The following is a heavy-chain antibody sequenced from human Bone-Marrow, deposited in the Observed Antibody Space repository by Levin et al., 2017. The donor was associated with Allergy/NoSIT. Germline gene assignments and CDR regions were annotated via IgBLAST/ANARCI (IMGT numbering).Heavy chain of an antibody. Sequence: LSLPCAASGFTLSSFWMKWVRQAPGKGLEWVANIKEDGDEKYYVDSVKGRFTISRDNAKKSLYLQMNSLRVEDTAVYYCARCGSGSQYRHFDLWGPGTLVTVSS. CDR2: IKEDGDEK. CDR1: GFTLSSFW. V-gene: IGHV3-7*04. D-gene: IGHD3-10*01. CDR3: ARCGSGSQYRHFDL. J-gene: IGHJ2*01.